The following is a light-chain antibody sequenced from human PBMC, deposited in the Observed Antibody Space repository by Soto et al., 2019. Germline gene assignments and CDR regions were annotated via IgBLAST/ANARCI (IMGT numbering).Light chain of an antibody. CDR1: SSEVGGYNY. V-gene: IGLV2-8*01. Sequence: QSALTQPPSASGTPGQSGTISCPGTSSEVGGYNYVSWYQHHPGKAPKLMIYDVTKRPSVVPDRFSGSKSGNTASLTVSGLQAEDEADYYCSSYAGSDRFGGFGTGTKVTVL. CDR2: DVT. J-gene: IGLJ1*01. CDR3: SSYAGSDRFGG.